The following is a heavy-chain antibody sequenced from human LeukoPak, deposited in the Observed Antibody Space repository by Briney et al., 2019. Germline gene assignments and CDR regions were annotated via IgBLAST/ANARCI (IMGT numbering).Heavy chain of an antibody. Sequence: SVKVSCKASGGTFSSYTISWVRQAPGQGLEWMGRIIPILGIANYAQKFQGRVTITADKSTSTAYMELSSLRSEDTAVYYCAREGITYYYGSSGYYNNWFDPWGQGTLVTVSS. J-gene: IGHJ5*02. CDR1: GGTFSSYT. CDR3: AREGITYYYGSSGYYNNWFDP. CDR2: IIPILGIA. V-gene: IGHV1-69*04. D-gene: IGHD3-22*01.